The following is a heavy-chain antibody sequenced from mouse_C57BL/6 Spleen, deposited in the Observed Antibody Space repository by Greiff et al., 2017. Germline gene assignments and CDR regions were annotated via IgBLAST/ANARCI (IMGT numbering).Heavy chain of an antibody. Sequence: EVKLMESGGGLVKPGGSLQLSCAASGFTFSDYGMHWVRQAPEKGLEWVAYISSGSSTIYYADTVKGRFTISRDNAKNTLFLQMTSLRSEDTAMYYCARGYYYAMDYWGQGTSVTVSS. CDR3: ARGYYYAMDY. CDR1: GFTFSDYG. J-gene: IGHJ4*01. V-gene: IGHV5-17*01. CDR2: ISSGSSTI.